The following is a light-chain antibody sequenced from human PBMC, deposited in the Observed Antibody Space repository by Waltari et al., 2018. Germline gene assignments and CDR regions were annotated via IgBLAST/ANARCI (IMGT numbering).Light chain of an antibody. Sequence: EIVLTQSPGTLSLSPGERATLSCRASQSVSRALAGYQQNPGQAPRLLSSGASNRATGIPDRFSGSGAGADFSLIISRLEPEDFAVYYCQHYVSLPVTFGQGTKVEIK. CDR1: QSVSRA. CDR3: QHYVSLPVT. CDR2: GAS. V-gene: IGKV3-20*01. J-gene: IGKJ1*01.